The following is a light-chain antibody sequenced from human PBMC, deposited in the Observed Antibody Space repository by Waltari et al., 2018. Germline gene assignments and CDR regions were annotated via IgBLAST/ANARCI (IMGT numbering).Light chain of an antibody. CDR2: DAS. CDR3: QQYDNLPPGLT. V-gene: IGKV1-33*01. Sequence: DIQMTQSPSSLSASVGDRVTITCQASQDISNYLNWYQQKPGKAPQILIYDASNLETGVPSRFSGSGSGTDFTFTISSLQPEDIATYYCQQYDNLPPGLTFGGGTKVEIK. J-gene: IGKJ4*01. CDR1: QDISNY.